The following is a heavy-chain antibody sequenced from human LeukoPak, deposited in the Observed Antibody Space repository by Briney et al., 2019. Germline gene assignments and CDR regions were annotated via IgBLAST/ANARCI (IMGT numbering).Heavy chain of an antibody. D-gene: IGHD3-10*01. V-gene: IGHV3-23*01. CDR2: ISGSGGRT. Sequence: TGGSLRLSCAASGVTFSNYAMSWVRQAPGKGLEWVSAISGSGGRTYHADSVKSRFTISRDNSKNTLYLQMKSLRAEDTAVYYCAKDRISMVRGIIDYWGQGTLVTVSS. J-gene: IGHJ4*02. CDR3: AKDRISMVRGIIDY. CDR1: GVTFSNYA.